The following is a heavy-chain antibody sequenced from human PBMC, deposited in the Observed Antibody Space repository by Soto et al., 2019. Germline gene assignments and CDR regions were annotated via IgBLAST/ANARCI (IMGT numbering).Heavy chain of an antibody. D-gene: IGHD4-17*01. CDR2: ISSSSSYI. Sequence: GGSLRLSCAASGFTFSSYSMNWVRQAPGKGLEWVSSISSSSSYIYYADSVKGRFTISRDNAKNSLYLQMNSLRAEDTAVYYCARDPHGAVTKYYYYYYGMDVWGQGTTVTVSS. CDR3: ARDPHGAVTKYYYYYYGMDV. V-gene: IGHV3-21*01. CDR1: GFTFSSYS. J-gene: IGHJ6*02.